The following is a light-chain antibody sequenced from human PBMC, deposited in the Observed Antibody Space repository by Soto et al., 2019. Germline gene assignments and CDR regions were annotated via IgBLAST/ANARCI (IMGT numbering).Light chain of an antibody. V-gene: IGLV1-47*01. Sequence: QCVLTQPPSSPATPGQRVTISCSGASSNIAWYQHLPGTSPKLLIYNNNQRPSGVPDRFSGAKSGTSASLAISGLRSEDEADYYCAAWDDSLSGTYVFGTGTKVTV. CDR2: NNN. CDR1: SSNIA. CDR3: AAWDDSLSGTYV. J-gene: IGLJ1*01.